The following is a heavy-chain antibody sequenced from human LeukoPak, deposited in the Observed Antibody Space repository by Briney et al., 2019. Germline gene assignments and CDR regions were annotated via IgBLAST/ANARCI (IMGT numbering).Heavy chain of an antibody. CDR3: AKDPRGYCSSTSCPNWFDF. J-gene: IGHJ5*01. CDR1: GGTFSSYA. CDR2: IIPILGIA. D-gene: IGHD2-2*01. Sequence: ASVKVSCKASGGTFSSYAISWVRQAPGQGLEWMGRIIPILGIANYAQKFQGRVTITADKSTSTAYMELSSLRSEDAAVYYCAKDPRGYCSSTSCPNWFDFWGQGSLVTVSS. V-gene: IGHV1-69*04.